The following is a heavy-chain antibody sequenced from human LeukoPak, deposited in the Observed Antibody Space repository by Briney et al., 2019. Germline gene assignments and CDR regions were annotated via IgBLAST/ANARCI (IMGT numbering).Heavy chain of an antibody. V-gene: IGHV1-2*04. J-gene: IGHJ4*02. CDR1: GSTLTALS. CDR3: ARVRAYSSSWSQWYYFDY. D-gene: IGHD6-13*01. CDR2: INPDSGGT. Sequence: ASVKLSCKVSGSTLTALSMHWVRQAPGQGLEWMGWINPDSGGTNYAQKFQGWVTMTRDTSISTAYMELSRLTSDDTAVYYCARVRAYSSSWSQWYYFDYWGQGTLVTVSS.